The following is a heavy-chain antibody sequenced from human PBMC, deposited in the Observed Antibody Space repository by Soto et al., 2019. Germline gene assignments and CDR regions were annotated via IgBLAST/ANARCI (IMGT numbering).Heavy chain of an antibody. CDR3: AREFSSSSHYYYYGMDV. V-gene: IGHV3-33*01. Sequence: QVQLVESGGGVVQPGRSLRLSCAASGFTFSSYGMHWVRQAPGKGLEWVAVIWYDGSNKYYADSVKGRFTISRDNSKNTLYLQMNSLRAEDTAVCYCAREFSSSSHYYYYGMDVWGQGTTVTVSS. CDR2: IWYDGSNK. J-gene: IGHJ6*02. CDR1: GFTFSSYG. D-gene: IGHD6-6*01.